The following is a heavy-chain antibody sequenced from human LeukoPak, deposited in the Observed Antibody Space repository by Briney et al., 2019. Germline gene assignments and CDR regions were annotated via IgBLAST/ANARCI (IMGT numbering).Heavy chain of an antibody. V-gene: IGHV3-7*03. Sequence: GGSLRLSCAASGLTFSDYWMYWVRQAPGKGLEWVANIKYDGSEKYYVDSVKGRFTIYRDNAKNSLYLQMNSLRVEDTAMYYCATDRGLRWGKGTTVTVSS. CDR2: IKYDGSEK. CDR3: ATDRGLR. CDR1: GLTFSDYW. J-gene: IGHJ6*04.